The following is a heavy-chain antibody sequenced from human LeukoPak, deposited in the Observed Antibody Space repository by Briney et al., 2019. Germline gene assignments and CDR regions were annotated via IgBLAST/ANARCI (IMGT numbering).Heavy chain of an antibody. J-gene: IGHJ4*02. Sequence: SVKVSCKASGGAFSSYAISWVRQAPGQGLEWMGGIIPIFGTANYAQKFQGRVTITADESTSTAYMELSSLRSEDTAVYYCARLISTYYYDSSGYYDYWGQGTLVTVSS. CDR1: GGAFSSYA. D-gene: IGHD3-22*01. CDR2: IIPIFGTA. V-gene: IGHV1-69*01. CDR3: ARLISTYYYDSSGYYDY.